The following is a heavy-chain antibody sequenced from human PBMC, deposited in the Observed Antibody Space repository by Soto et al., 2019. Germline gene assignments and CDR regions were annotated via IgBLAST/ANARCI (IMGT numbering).Heavy chain of an antibody. J-gene: IGHJ4*02. CDR1: GGSISSSSYY. Sequence: PSETLSLTCTVSGGSISSSSYYWGWIRQPPGKGLEWIGSIYYSGSTYYNPSLKSRVTISVDTSKNQFSLKLSSVTAADTAVYYCARQGRSGSYFYPVGDFDYWGQGTLVPVSS. CDR2: IYYSGST. D-gene: IGHD1-26*01. CDR3: ARQGRSGSYFYPVGDFDY. V-gene: IGHV4-39*01.